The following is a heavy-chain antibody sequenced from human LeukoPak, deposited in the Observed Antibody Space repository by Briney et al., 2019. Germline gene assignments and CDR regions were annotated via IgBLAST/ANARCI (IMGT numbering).Heavy chain of an antibody. CDR2: IYSGGSR. CDR1: WLSVSSNY. V-gene: IGHV3-53*04. J-gene: IGHJ4*02. Sequence: SGGPLILSCAASWLSVSSNYMRWVRQAPGKGLEWVAVIYSGGSRYYAGSVKGRFTISRHNSNNTLYLQMNSLRADDTAVYYCARVSTGDWGQGTLVPVSS. D-gene: IGHD1-1*01. CDR3: ARVSTGD.